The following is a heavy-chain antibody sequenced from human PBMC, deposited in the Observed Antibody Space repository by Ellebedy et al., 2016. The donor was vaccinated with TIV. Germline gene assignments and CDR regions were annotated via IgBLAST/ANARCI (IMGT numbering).Heavy chain of an antibody. V-gene: IGHV3-13*01. Sequence: GESLKISXAASGFTFSSYDMHWVRQATGKGLEWVSAIGTAGDTYYPGSVKGRFTTSRENAKNSLYLQMNSLRAGDTAVYYCARRSPYYYDSTSYAFDIWGQGTMVTVSS. CDR3: ARRSPYYYDSTSYAFDI. J-gene: IGHJ3*02. CDR2: IGTAGDT. CDR1: GFTFSSYD. D-gene: IGHD3-22*01.